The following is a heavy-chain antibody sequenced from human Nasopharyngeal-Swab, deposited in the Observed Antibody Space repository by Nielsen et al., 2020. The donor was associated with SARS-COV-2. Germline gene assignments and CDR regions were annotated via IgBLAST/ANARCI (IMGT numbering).Heavy chain of an antibody. CDR1: GFAFSDYS. Sequence: GESLKISCAASGFAFSDYSMDWVRQAPGKGLEWVSYITSSSSTRYYADSVKGRFTVSRDNAKNSLYLQMNSLRAEDTAVYYCARDRTNDYYYYMDVWGKGTTVTVSS. J-gene: IGHJ6*03. CDR2: ITSSSSTR. D-gene: IGHD1-1*01. CDR3: ARDRTNDYYYYMDV. V-gene: IGHV3-48*01.